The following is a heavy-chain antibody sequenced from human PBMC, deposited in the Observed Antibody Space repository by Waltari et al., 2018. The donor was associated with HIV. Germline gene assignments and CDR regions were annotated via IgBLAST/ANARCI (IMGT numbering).Heavy chain of an antibody. CDR1: GGSIGSYY. V-gene: IGHV4-59*01. CDR2: IHYRGIA. J-gene: IGHJ6*02. Sequence: QVQLQESGPGLVRPSETLSLTCTVSGGSIGSYYWSWIRQPPGKELEWIGYIHYRGIANYNPSLKSRVTVSVDTSKHQFSLKLSSVTAADTAVYYCATLMVYAPRSHYYGMDVWGQGTTVIVSS. D-gene: IGHD2-8*01. CDR3: ATLMVYAPRSHYYGMDV.